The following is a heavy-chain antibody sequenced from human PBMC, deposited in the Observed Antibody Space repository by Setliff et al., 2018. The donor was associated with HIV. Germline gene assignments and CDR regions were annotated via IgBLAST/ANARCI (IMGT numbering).Heavy chain of an antibody. CDR2: INPNSGGT. J-gene: IGHJ6*02. CDR1: GYTFTGYY. V-gene: IGHV1-2*02. Sequence: ASVKVSCKASGYTFTGYYMHWVRQAPGQGLEWMGWINPNSGGTNYAQKFQGRVTMTRDTSISTAYVELSRLRSDDTAVYYCARNSSGWYYSNYYYYGMDVWGQGTTVTVSS. CDR3: ARNSSGWYYSNYYYYGMDV. D-gene: IGHD6-19*01.